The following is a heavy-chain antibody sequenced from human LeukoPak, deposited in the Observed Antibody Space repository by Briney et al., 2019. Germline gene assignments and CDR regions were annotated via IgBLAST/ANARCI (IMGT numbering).Heavy chain of an antibody. CDR1: GYTFTSYG. CDR3: ARVESLEFGVYRYYGMDV. D-gene: IGHD3-10*01. Sequence: GASVKVSCKASGYTFTSYGIIWVRQAPGQGLEWMGWISAYNGNTNYAQKLQGRVTMTTDTSTSTAYMELRSLRSDDTAVYYCARVESLEFGVYRYYGMDVWGQGTTVTVSS. J-gene: IGHJ6*02. CDR2: ISAYNGNT. V-gene: IGHV1-18*01.